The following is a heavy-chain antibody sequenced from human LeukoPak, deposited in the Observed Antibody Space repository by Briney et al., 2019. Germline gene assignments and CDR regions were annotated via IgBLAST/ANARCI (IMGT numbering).Heavy chain of an antibody. Sequence: GGFLRLSCAASGFTFSDHYMSWIRQAPGKVPEWLSYISVGGNDIQYAGPVKGRFTISRDNAKNSVYLQMNSLRPDDTAVYFCSRNAGRGRMTDFWGQGTLVTVSS. J-gene: IGHJ4*02. V-gene: IGHV3-11*01. D-gene: IGHD3-10*01. CDR3: SRNAGRGRMTDF. CDR1: GFTFSDHY. CDR2: ISVGGNDI.